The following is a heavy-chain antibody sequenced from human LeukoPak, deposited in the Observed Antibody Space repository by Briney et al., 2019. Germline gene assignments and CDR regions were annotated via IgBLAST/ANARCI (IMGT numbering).Heavy chain of an antibody. Sequence: PGGSLILSCAASGFTFSSYGMSWVRQAPGKGLEWVSAISGSGGSTYYADSVKGRFTISRDNSKNTLYLQMNSLRAEDTAVYYCAKDYYDSSGYYKYYFDYWGQGTLVTVSS. J-gene: IGHJ4*02. D-gene: IGHD3-22*01. CDR3: AKDYYDSSGYYKYYFDY. CDR1: GFTFSSYG. V-gene: IGHV3-23*01. CDR2: ISGSGGST.